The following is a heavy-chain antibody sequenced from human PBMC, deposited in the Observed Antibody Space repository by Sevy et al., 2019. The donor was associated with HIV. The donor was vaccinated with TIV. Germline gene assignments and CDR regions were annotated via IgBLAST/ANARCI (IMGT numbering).Heavy chain of an antibody. CDR2: INPKSGVT. Sequence: ASVKVSCKASGYTFTDYYVHWLRQAPGQGLEWVGYINPKSGVTNYPRKFRGWVTVTADTSLGTVYMEVRSLRSDDTALYYCARGRVMFDSWGQGTLVTVSS. V-gene: IGHV1-2*04. CDR3: ARGRVMFDS. J-gene: IGHJ4*02. CDR1: GYTFTDYY.